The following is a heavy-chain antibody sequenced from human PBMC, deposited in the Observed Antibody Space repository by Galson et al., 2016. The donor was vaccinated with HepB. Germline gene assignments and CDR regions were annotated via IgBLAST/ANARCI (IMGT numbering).Heavy chain of an antibody. CDR2: IYYSGST. Sequence: SETLSLNCTVPGGPISSNNYYWAWIRLPPGTGLAWIGSIYYSGSTYYNPSLKSRVTMSVDTSKTQFSLKLTSGTAAATDVYSCARHGPVTTLFDPWGQGTLVTVSS. V-gene: IGHV4-39*01. D-gene: IGHD4-17*01. CDR1: GGPISSNNYY. CDR3: ARHGPVTTLFDP. J-gene: IGHJ5*02.